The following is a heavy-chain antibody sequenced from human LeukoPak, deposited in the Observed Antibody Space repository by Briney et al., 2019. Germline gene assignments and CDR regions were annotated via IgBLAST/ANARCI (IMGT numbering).Heavy chain of an antibody. CDR1: GFGFSTHD. V-gene: IGHV3-21*01. D-gene: IGHD1-14*01. Sequence: GGSLRLSCAASGFGFSTHDMSWVRQAPGKGLEWISSITTRSDYISYADSVRGRFTISRDNAKNFLYLQMNSLRAEDTAMYYCARDPSPGDYWGQGTLVTVSS. CDR2: ITTRSDYI. CDR3: ARDPSPGDY. J-gene: IGHJ4*02.